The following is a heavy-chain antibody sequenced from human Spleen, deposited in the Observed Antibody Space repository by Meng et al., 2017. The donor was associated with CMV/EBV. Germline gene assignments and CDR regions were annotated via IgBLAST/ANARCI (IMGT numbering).Heavy chain of an antibody. Sequence: GGSLRLSCAASGFIFSTHSMHWVRQAPGKGLEWVSIISYDGSNEYYADSVKGRFTISRDNSKNTLYLQMNSLRAEDTAVYYCARAAYWGQGTLVTVSS. J-gene: IGHJ4*02. CDR3: ARAAY. CDR1: GFIFSTHS. CDR2: ISYDGSNE. V-gene: IGHV3-30-3*01.